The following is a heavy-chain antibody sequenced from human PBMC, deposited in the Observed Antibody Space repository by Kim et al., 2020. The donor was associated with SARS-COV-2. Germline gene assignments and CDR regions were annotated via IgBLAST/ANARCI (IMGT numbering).Heavy chain of an antibody. Sequence: SETLSLTCTVSGGSISSSSYYWGWIRQPPGKGLEWIGSIYYSGRTYYNSSLKSRVTISVDTSKNQFSLRLSSVTAADTAVYYCARFPPHDAFDIWGQGTMVTVSS. CDR3: ARFPPHDAFDI. J-gene: IGHJ3*02. CDR2: IYYSGRT. V-gene: IGHV4-39*01. CDR1: GGSISSSSYY.